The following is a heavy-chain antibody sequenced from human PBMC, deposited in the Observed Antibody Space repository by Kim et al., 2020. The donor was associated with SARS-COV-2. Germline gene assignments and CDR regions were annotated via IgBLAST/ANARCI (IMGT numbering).Heavy chain of an antibody. J-gene: IGHJ4*02. Sequence: IFAQKFLGRVTLTRDTSISTAYLEVTKLRSDDTAVYYCARTSAASPFYFDSWGQGSLVTVSS. CDR3: ARTSAASPFYFDS. D-gene: IGHD2-2*01. V-gene: IGHV1-2*02.